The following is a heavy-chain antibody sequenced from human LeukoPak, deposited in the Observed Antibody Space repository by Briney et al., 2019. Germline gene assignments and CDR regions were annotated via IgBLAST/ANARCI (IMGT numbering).Heavy chain of an antibody. Sequence: GGSLRLSCAASGFTFRNYWMSWVRQAPGKGLEWVANIKQEGSEKYYVDSVKGRFNIYRDNAKNSLYLQMNSLRAEDTAVYYCARDQWKTTDYWGQGTLVTVSS. J-gene: IGHJ4*02. CDR1: GFTFRNYW. D-gene: IGHD4-11*01. CDR2: IKQEGSEK. V-gene: IGHV3-7*01. CDR3: ARDQWKTTDY.